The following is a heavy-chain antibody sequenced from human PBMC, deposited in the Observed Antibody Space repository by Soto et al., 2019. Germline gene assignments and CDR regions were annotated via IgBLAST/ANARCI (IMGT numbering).Heavy chain of an antibody. CDR2: ISGSGGST. J-gene: IGHJ4*02. D-gene: IGHD3-10*01. CDR3: ARVYGSGSYLIDY. V-gene: IGHV3-23*01. Sequence: PGGSLRLSCAASGFTFSSYAMSWVRQAPGKGLEWVSAISGSGGSTYYADSVKGRFTISRDNSKNTLYLQMNSLRAEDTAVYYCARVYGSGSYLIDYWGQGTLVTVSS. CDR1: GFTFSSYA.